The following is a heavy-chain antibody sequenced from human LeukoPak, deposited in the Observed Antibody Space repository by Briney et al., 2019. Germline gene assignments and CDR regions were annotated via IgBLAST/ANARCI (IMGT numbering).Heavy chain of an antibody. V-gene: IGHV1-18*01. D-gene: IGHD5-24*01. J-gene: IGHJ4*02. Sequence: ASVKVSCKASGYTFTSYGISWVRQAPGQGLEWMGWISAYNGNTNYAQKFQGRVTMTEDTSTDTAYMELSSLRSEDTAVYYCATAPWTDGYNYHYWGQGTLVTVSS. CDR3: ATAPWTDGYNYHY. CDR2: ISAYNGNT. CDR1: GYTFTSYG.